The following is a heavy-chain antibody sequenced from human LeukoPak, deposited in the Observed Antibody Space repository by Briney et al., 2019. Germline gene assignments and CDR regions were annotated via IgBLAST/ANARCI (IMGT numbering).Heavy chain of an antibody. Sequence: ASVKVSCKASGYTFTGYYMHWVRQAPGQGLEWMGWINPNSGGTNYAQKFQGRVTMTRDTSISTAYMELSRLRSEDTAVYYCARGHFLTGTGHYYYYYMDVWGKGTTVTVSS. D-gene: IGHD1/OR15-1a*01. V-gene: IGHV1-2*02. CDR1: GYTFTGYY. CDR3: ARGHFLTGTGHYYYYYMDV. J-gene: IGHJ6*03. CDR2: INPNSGGT.